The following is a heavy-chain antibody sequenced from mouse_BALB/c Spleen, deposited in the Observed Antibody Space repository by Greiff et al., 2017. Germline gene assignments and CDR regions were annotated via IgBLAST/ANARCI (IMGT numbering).Heavy chain of an antibody. J-gene: IGHJ3*01. Sequence: EVQLQESGGGLVQPGGSLRLSCATSGFTFTDYYMSWVRQPPGKALEWLGFIRNKANGYTTEYSASVKGRFTISRDNSQSILYLQMNTLRAEDSATYYCPRDGYYVWFAYWGQGTLVTVSA. CDR3: PRDGYYVWFAY. CDR1: GFTFTDYY. CDR2: IRNKANGYTT. D-gene: IGHD2-3*01. V-gene: IGHV7-3*02.